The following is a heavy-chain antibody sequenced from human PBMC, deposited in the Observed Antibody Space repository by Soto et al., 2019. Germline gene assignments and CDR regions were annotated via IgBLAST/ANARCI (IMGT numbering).Heavy chain of an antibody. J-gene: IGHJ6*02. Sequence: PGGSLRLACAASGFTFSSYGMHWVRQAPGKGLEWVAVISYDGSNKYYADSVKGRFTISRDNSKNTLYLQMNSLRAEDTAVYYCARDPGLRSYYYGMDVWGQGTTVTVSS. D-gene: IGHD2-15*01. CDR1: GFTFSSYG. CDR2: ISYDGSNK. V-gene: IGHV3-30*03. CDR3: ARDPGLRSYYYGMDV.